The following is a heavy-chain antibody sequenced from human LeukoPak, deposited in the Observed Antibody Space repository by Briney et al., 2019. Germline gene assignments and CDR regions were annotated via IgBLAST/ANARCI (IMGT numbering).Heavy chain of an antibody. Sequence: ASVRVSCKSSGYNLNTYHMHWVRQAPGQGLEWMGIITSTGTTTICAQKFQGRVTMTRDTSTSTVYMDLSSLRSDDTAVYYCATEYVRTHYFDWWGQGTLVTVSS. D-gene: IGHD3-16*01. J-gene: IGHJ4*02. CDR3: ATEYVRTHYFDW. CDR1: GYNLNTYH. CDR2: ITSTGTTT. V-gene: IGHV1-46*02.